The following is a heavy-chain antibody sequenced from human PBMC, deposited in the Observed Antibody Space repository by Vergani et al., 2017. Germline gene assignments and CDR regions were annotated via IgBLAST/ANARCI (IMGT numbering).Heavy chain of an antibody. CDR3: AKIGGYSSGWYISYYMDV. Sequence: EVQLVESGGGLVKPGGSLRLSCVASGFTFSHYSMNWVRQAPGKGLEWVSSISGNNDDVYYADSVKGRFTISRDNAKNSLYLQMNSLRAEHTAVYYCAKIGGYSSGWYISYYMDVWGKGTTVTVSS. D-gene: IGHD6-19*01. J-gene: IGHJ6*03. CDR2: ISGNNDDV. CDR1: GFTFSHYS. V-gene: IGHV3-21*04.